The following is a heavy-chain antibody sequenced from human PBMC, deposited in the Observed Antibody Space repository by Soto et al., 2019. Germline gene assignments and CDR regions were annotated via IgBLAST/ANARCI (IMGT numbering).Heavy chain of an antibody. V-gene: IGHV3-23*01. CDR3: AKEGGRGFDI. Sequence: EVQLLESGGGLVQPGGSLRLSCAASGFTFSSYAMSWVRQAPGKGLEWVSAISGSGGSKYYADSVKGRFTIARDNSKNTLYLQFNSLRAEDTAVYYWAKEGGRGFDIWCQGTMVTVSS. J-gene: IGHJ3*02. D-gene: IGHD3-10*01. CDR2: ISGSGGSK. CDR1: GFTFSSYA.